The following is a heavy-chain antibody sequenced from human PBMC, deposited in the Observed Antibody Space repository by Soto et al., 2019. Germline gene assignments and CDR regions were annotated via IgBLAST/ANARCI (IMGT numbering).Heavy chain of an antibody. V-gene: IGHV3-64D*06. CDR3: VKSRGGNNFDFFD. CDR1: GFTFSSYA. D-gene: IGHD5-12*01. CDR2: VRGNGDPP. J-gene: IGHJ4*02. Sequence: GGSLKLSCSASGFTFSSYAMHWVRQAPGKGLEYVSGVRGNGDPPFYADSVKGRFTISRDNSKNTLYLQMSSLSADDTAVYYCVKSRGGNNFDFFDWGQGALVTVSS.